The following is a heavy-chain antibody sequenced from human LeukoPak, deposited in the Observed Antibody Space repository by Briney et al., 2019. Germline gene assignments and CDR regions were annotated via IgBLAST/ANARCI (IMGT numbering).Heavy chain of an antibody. J-gene: IGHJ6*03. V-gene: IGHV3-23*01. Sequence: PGGSLRLSCAASGFTFSSYGMSWVRQAPGKGLEWVSAISGSGGSTYYADSVKGRFTISRDNSKNTLYLQMNSLRAEDTAVYYCAKDHYEGYYYYYMDVWGKGTTVTISS. CDR1: GFTFSSYG. CDR3: AKDHYEGYYYYYMDV. CDR2: ISGSGGST. D-gene: IGHD4-17*01.